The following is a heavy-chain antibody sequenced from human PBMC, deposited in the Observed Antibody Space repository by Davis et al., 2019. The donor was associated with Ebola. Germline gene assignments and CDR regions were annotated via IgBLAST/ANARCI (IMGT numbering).Heavy chain of an antibody. V-gene: IGHV3-7*03. Sequence: GESLTISCAASGFTFSSYWMSLVRQAPGKGLEWVANIKQDVSEKYYGDSVKGRFTISRDNAKNSLYLQMNSLSAEDTAVYYCAIQKIAVAGRGAFDIWGQGTMVTVSS. J-gene: IGHJ3*02. CDR1: GFTFSSYW. CDR2: IKQDVSEK. D-gene: IGHD6-19*01. CDR3: AIQKIAVAGRGAFDI.